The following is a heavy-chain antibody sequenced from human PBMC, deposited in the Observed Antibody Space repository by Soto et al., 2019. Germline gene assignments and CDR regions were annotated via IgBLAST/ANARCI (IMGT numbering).Heavy chain of an antibody. CDR1: GFTFSSYG. Sequence: QVQLVESGGGVVQPGRSLRLSCAASGFTFSSYGMHWVRQAPGKGLEWVAVISYDGSNKYYADSVKGRFTISRDNSKNTLYLQMNSLRAEDTAVYYCAKDRARYCGGGSCYSIFDYWCQGTLVTVSS. V-gene: IGHV3-30*18. CDR3: AKDRARYCGGGSCYSIFDY. J-gene: IGHJ4*02. CDR2: ISYDGSNK. D-gene: IGHD2-15*01.